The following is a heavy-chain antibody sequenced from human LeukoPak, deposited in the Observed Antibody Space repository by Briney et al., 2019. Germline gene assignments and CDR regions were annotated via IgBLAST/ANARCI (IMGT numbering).Heavy chain of an antibody. CDR3: TRDGYYYDSSGYFDY. CDR2: IRSKAYGGTT. CDR1: GFTFSSYS. J-gene: IGHJ4*02. D-gene: IGHD3-22*01. Sequence: LPGGSLRLSCAASGFTFSSYSMNWVRQAPGKGLEWVGFIRSKAYGGTTEYAASVKGRFTISRDDSKSIAYLQMNSLKTEDTAVYYCTRDGYYYDSSGYFDYWGQGTLVTVSS. V-gene: IGHV3-49*04.